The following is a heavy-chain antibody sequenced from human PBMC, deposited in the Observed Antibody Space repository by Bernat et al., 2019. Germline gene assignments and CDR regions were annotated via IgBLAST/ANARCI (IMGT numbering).Heavy chain of an antibody. CDR3: TTGAASGTFYDY. D-gene: IGHD6-13*01. Sequence: EGQGVGAGGGLAEPGGALRLSCAVSGATVSNVWMSWGRQAPGKGLEWVGRIKSNRGGETADFAAPVIGSFTISRDDSKKTVYLQMNGLNTAVTAMYYGTTGAASGTFYDYWGQGTLVTVSS. V-gene: IGHV3-15*01. J-gene: IGHJ4*02. CDR1: GATVSNVW. CDR2: IKSNRGGETA.